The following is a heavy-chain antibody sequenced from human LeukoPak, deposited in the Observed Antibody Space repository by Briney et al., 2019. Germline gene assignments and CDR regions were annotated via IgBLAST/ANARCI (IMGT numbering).Heavy chain of an antibody. CDR1: GYTLTELS. J-gene: IGHJ4*02. D-gene: IGHD2/OR15-2a*01. Sequence: GASVKVSCKVSGYTLTELSMHWVRQAPGKGLEWMGGFDPEDGETIYAQKFQGRVTITADKSTSTAYMELSSLRSEDTAVYYCASRGSMPIDYWGQGTLVTVSS. V-gene: IGHV1-24*01. CDR2: FDPEDGET. CDR3: ASRGSMPIDY.